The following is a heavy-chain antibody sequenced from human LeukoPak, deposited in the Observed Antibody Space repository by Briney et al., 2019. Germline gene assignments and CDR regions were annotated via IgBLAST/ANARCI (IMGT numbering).Heavy chain of an antibody. CDR2: ISGDGVST. CDR3: AKDQVAVAPYYYGMDV. J-gene: IGHJ6*02. V-gene: IGHV3-43*02. CDR1: GFTFDDYG. D-gene: IGHD6-19*01. Sequence: HPGGSLRLFCAASGFTFDDYGMHWVRQAPGKGLEWVSLISGDGVSTYYADSVKGRFTISRDNSKNSLYLQMNSLRIEDTAFYYCAKDQVAVAPYYYGMDVWGQGTTVTVSS.